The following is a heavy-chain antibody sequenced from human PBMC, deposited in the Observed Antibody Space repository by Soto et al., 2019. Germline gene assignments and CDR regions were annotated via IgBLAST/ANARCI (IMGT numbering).Heavy chain of an antibody. CDR1: GGSISISSYY. D-gene: IGHD2-15*01. J-gene: IGHJ6*02. CDR2: IYYSGST. CDR3: ARHWADAAAGAYYYNYGMGV. V-gene: IGHV4-39*01. Sequence: WETLSLTCTVSGGSISISSYYWGWIRQPPGKGLEWIGSIYYSGSTYYNPSLKSRVTISVDTSKNQFSLKLSSVTAADTAVYYCARHWADAAAGAYYYNYGMGVWGQGTTVT.